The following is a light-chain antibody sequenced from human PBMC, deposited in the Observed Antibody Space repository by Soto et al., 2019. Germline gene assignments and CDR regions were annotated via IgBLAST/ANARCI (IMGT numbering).Light chain of an antibody. J-gene: IGKJ4*01. CDR1: QSVGSSR. Sequence: EIVLTQSPGTLSLSPGERATLSCRASQSVGSSRLAWYQQKPGQAPRLLIYGASSRATGIHDRFSGGGSGTDFTLTIRSLQSEDFAVYYCKQYNNWPLTFGGGTKVDNK. CDR3: KQYNNWPLT. V-gene: IGKV3-20*01. CDR2: GAS.